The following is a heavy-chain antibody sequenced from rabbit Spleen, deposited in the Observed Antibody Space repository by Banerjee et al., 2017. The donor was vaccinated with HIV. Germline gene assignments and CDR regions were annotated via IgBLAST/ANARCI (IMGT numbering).Heavy chain of an antibody. CDR1: GFSFSSGYY. J-gene: IGHJ4*01. Sequence: QSLEESGGDLVKPGASLTLTCTASGFSFSSGYYMCWVRQAPGKGLEWIACIYAGSSSSTYYASWAKGRFTISKTSSTTVTLQMTSLTAADTATYFCARDLVAVIGWNFNLWGPGPLVTVS. D-gene: IGHD1-1*01. V-gene: IGHV1S40*01. CDR2: IYAGSSSST. CDR3: ARDLVAVIGWNFNL.